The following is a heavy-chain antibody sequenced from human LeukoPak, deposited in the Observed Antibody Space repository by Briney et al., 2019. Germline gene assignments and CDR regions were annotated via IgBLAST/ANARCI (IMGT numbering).Heavy chain of an antibody. V-gene: IGHV3-48*03. Sequence: TGGSLRLSCAASGFTFSTYAMNWVRQAPGKGLEWVSYISSSGSTIYYADSVKGRFTISRDNAKNSLYLQMNSLRAEDTAVYYCARDASPGSDDAFDIWGRGTMVTVSS. CDR1: GFTFSTYA. CDR2: ISSSGSTI. J-gene: IGHJ3*02. CDR3: ARDASPGSDDAFDI. D-gene: IGHD2-15*01.